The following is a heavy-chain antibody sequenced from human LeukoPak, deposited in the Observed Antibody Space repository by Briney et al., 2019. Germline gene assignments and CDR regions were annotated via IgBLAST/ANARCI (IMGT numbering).Heavy chain of an antibody. CDR1: GFTFSSYA. CDR3: AKDRRGSPDYFDY. J-gene: IGHJ4*02. V-gene: IGHV3-23*01. Sequence: TGGSLRLSCAASGFTFSSYAMSWVRQAPGKGLEWVSAISGSGGSTYYADSVKGRFTISRDNSKNTLYLQMNSLRAEDTAVYYCAKDRRGSPDYFDYWGQGILVTVSS. D-gene: IGHD3-16*01. CDR2: ISGSGGST.